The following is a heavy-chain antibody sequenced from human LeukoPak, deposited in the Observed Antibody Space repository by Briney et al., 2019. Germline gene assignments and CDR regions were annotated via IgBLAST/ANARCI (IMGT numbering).Heavy chain of an antibody. CDR2: ISYDGSNK. D-gene: IGHD2-21*02. J-gene: IGHJ4*02. CDR1: GFTFSSYG. V-gene: IGHV3-30*18. CDR3: AKSPLPYCGGDCYSSHFDY. Sequence: GGSLRLSCAASGFTFSSYGMHWVRQAPGKGLEWVAVISYDGSNKYYADSVKGRFTISRDNSKNTLYLQMNSLRAEDTAVYYCAKSPLPYCGGDCYSSHFDYWGQGTLVTVS.